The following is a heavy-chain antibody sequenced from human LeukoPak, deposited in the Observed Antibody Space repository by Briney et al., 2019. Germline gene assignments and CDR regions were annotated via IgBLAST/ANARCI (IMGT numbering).Heavy chain of an antibody. CDR1: GGTFSSYA. CDR2: MNTNTGDT. D-gene: IGHD6-13*01. V-gene: IGHV1-2*04. J-gene: IGHJ4*02. Sequence: ASVKVSCKASGGTFSSYATSWVRQAPGQGLEWMGWMNTNTGDTYNVQKFQGCVTMTRDTSITTAYMELSRLTLDDTAVYYCARGSGTSWYDYWGQGTLVTVSS. CDR3: ARGSGTSWYDY.